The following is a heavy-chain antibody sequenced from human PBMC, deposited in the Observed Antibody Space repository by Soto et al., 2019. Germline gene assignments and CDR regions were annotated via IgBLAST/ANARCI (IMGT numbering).Heavy chain of an antibody. Sequence: QVQLQESGPGLVNPSGTLSLTCAVSGGSIITNNLWSWVRQPPGRGLEWIGEINSNGGTNYNPSLKSRVSMSIDKSKNQFSLNLNSVSAADTAIYYCVADRDRASWTKLDYWGQGTLVTVTS. CDR1: GGSIITNNL. CDR2: INSNGGT. D-gene: IGHD2-2*01. CDR3: VADRDRASWTKLDY. V-gene: IGHV4-4*02. J-gene: IGHJ4*02.